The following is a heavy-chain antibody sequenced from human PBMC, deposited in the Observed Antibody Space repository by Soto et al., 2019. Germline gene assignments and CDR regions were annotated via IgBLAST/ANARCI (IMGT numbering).Heavy chain of an antibody. Sequence: GGSLRLSCAASGFTFSSYGMHWVRQAPGKGLEWVAVISYDGSNKYYADSVKGRFTISRDNSKNTLYLQMNSLKTEDTAVYYCTTDSYFTLKLVRLDYWGLGTLVTVSS. CDR1: GFTFSSYG. J-gene: IGHJ4*01. CDR2: ISYDGSNK. V-gene: IGHV3-30*03. CDR3: TTDSYFTLKLVRLDY. D-gene: IGHD3-22*01.